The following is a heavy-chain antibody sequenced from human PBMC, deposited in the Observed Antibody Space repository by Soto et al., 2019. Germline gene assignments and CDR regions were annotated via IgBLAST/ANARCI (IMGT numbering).Heavy chain of an antibody. V-gene: IGHV5-51*01. CDR3: ARGYYNLYYYYGMDV. J-gene: IGHJ6*02. Sequence: GESLKLPCTGSGYSFTCYWIGWVRQMPGKGLECMGIIYPGEYDTRYSPSFQGQVTISDDKSISTAYLQWSSLKASDTAMYYCARGYYNLYYYYGMDVWGQGTTVNVSS. CDR1: GYSFTCYW. D-gene: IGHD3-9*01. CDR2: IYPGEYDT.